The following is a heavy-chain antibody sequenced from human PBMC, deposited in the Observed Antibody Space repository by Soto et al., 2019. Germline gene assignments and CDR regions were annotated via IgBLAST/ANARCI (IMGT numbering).Heavy chain of an antibody. D-gene: IGHD6-13*01. CDR3: AKSQQLVLFFDY. CDR1: GFTFRDFA. V-gene: IGHV3-23*01. Sequence: PGGSLRLSCTSSGFTFRDFAMSWVRQVPGRWLEWVSTISGSGGFAYYADSVKGRFTISRDSSKNTLYLQMNSLRAEDTAVYYCAKSQQLVLFFDYWGQGXLVTVYS. J-gene: IGHJ4*02. CDR2: ISGSGGFA.